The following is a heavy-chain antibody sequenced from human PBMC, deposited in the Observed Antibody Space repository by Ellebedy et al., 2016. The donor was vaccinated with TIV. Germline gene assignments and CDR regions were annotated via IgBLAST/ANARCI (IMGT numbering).Heavy chain of an antibody. V-gene: IGHV4-38-2*02. J-gene: IGHJ6*02. CDR1: DYSISSGYY. Sequence: SETLSLXXTVSDYSISSGYYWGWIRQPPGKGLEWIGSMYHSGSTYYNPSLKSRVTISVDTSKNQFSLKLSSATAAETAVYYCARTDLRYGMDVWGQGTTVTVSS. CDR2: MYHSGST. D-gene: IGHD3/OR15-3a*01. CDR3: ARTDLRYGMDV.